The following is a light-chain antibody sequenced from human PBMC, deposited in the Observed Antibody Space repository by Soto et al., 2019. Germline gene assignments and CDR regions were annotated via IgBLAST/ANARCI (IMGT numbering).Light chain of an antibody. CDR1: SSDVGGYNY. CDR2: DVS. Sequence: QSALTQPASVSGSPGQSITTSCTGTSSDVGGYNYVSWYQQHPGKAPKIMIYDVSRRPSGVSNRFSGSKSGNTASLTISGLQAEDEADYYCSSYTSSSSLVLFGGGTKLTVL. V-gene: IGLV2-14*01. J-gene: IGLJ2*01. CDR3: SSYTSSSSLVL.